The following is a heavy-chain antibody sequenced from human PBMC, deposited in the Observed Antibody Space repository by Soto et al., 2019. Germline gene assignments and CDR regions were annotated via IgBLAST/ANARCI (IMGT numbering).Heavy chain of an antibody. V-gene: IGHV1-2*04. CDR3: ARSIEEYQLLWDY. CDR1: GYTFTGYY. D-gene: IGHD2-2*01. J-gene: IGHJ4*02. Sequence: ASVKVSCKASGYTFTGYYMHWVRQAPGQGLEWMGWINPNSGGTNYAQKFQGWVTMTRDTSISTAYMELSRLRSDDTAVYYCARSIEEYQLLWDYWGQGTLVTVSS. CDR2: INPNSGGT.